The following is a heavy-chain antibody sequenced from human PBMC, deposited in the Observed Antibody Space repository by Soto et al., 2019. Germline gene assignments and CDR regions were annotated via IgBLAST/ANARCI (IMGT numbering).Heavy chain of an antibody. CDR1: GGTFSSYA. Sequence: QVQLVQSGAEVKKPGSSVKVSCKASGGTFSSYAISWVRQAPGQGLEWMGGIIPIFGTANYAQKFQGRVTITADESTSTAHMELSSLRSEDTAVYYCARDGELELRGGIGYWGQGTLVTVSS. J-gene: IGHJ4*02. V-gene: IGHV1-69*01. CDR2: IIPIFGTA. D-gene: IGHD1-7*01. CDR3: ARDGELELRGGIGY.